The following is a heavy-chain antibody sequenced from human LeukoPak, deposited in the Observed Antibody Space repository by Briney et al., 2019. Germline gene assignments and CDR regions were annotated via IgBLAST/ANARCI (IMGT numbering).Heavy chain of an antibody. D-gene: IGHD3-10*01. CDR1: GFTFNTYS. CDR3: ARLYGSGYDAFDI. Sequence: GASLRLSCAASGFTFNTYSMNLVRQPPGGGLWRVSAITRGGLYTYYTDSVKCRFTICRDNAKSSLYLQMNSLRPKDTAVYYCARLYGSGYDAFDIWGQGTMVTVSS. J-gene: IGHJ3*02. V-gene: IGHV3-21*01. CDR2: ITRGGLYT.